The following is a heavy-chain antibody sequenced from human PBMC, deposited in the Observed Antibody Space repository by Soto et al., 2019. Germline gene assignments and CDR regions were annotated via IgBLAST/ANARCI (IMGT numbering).Heavy chain of an antibody. CDR2: IYNSGST. D-gene: IGHD4-17*01. CDR1: GGSISSSSYY. V-gene: IGHV4-39*01. J-gene: IGHJ6*02. Sequence: QLQLQESGPGLVKPSETLSLTCTVSGGSISSSSYYWGWIRQPPGKGLEWIGSIYNSGSTYYNPSLQSRVTISVDTSKNQFSLKLSSVTAADTAVYYCASTFDSRSTVTTPIYYYYGMDVWGQGTTVTVSS. CDR3: ASTFDSRSTVTTPIYYYYGMDV.